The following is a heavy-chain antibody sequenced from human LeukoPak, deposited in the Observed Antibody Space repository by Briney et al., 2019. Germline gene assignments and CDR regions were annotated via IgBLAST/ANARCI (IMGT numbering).Heavy chain of an antibody. V-gene: IGHV1-46*01. D-gene: IGHD5-12*01. CDR1: GYAFTSYY. J-gene: IGHJ4*02. CDR2: INPSGGST. CDR3: ARGGRISGSTTVANY. Sequence: ASVKVSCKASGYAFTSYYMHWVRQAPGQELEWMGVINPSGGSTSYAQKFQGRVTMTRDMSTSTVYMELSSLRSEDTAVYYCARGGRISGSTTVANYWGQGTLVTVSS.